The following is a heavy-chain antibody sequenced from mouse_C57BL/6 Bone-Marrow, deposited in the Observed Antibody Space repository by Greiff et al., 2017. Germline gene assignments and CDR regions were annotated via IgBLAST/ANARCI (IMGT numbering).Heavy chain of an antibody. V-gene: IGHV5-6*01. Sequence: EVQVVESGGDLVKPGGSLKLSCAASGFTFSSYGMSWVRQTPDKRLEWVATISSGGSYTYYPDSVKGRFTISRDNAKNTLYLQMSSLKSEDTAMYYCARRSSSLAYWGQGTLVTVSA. D-gene: IGHD1-1*01. CDR1: GFTFSSYG. CDR2: ISSGGSYT. J-gene: IGHJ3*01. CDR3: ARRSSSLAY.